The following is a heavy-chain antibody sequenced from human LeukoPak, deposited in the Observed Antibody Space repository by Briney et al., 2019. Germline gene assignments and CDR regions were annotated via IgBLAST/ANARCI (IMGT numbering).Heavy chain of an antibody. V-gene: IGHV4-61*02. CDR3: ARERKISVANWYFDL. Sequence: SQTLSLTCTVSGGSISSGSYYWSWIRQPAGKGLEWIGRIYTSGSTNYNPSLKSGVTMSVDTSKNQFSLKLSSVTAADTAVYYCARERKISVANWYFDLWGRGTLVTVSS. CDR1: GGSISSGSYY. D-gene: IGHD6-19*01. CDR2: IYTSGST. J-gene: IGHJ2*01.